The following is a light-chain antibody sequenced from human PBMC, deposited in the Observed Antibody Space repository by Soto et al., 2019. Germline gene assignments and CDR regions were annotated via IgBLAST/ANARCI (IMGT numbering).Light chain of an antibody. CDR1: SSDIGPYDY. CDR2: HVT. J-gene: IGLJ1*01. CDR3: CSLTTSHTYV. V-gene: IGLV2-14*03. Sequence: QSALTQPASVSGSPGQSITISCTGTSSDIGPYDYVSWYQQHPGKAPKLMIYHVTYRPSGVSNRYSGSKSGNSASLTISGLQADDEADYYCCSLTTSHTYVFGRGTKLTVL.